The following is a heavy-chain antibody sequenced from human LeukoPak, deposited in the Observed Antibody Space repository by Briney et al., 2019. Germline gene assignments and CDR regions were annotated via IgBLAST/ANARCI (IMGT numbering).Heavy chain of an antibody. CDR3: ARDKIVGATQFDC. CDR1: GFTFSSYW. V-gene: IGHV3-7*01. J-gene: IGHJ4*02. CDR2: IKQDGSEK. Sequence: GGSLRLSCAASGFTFSSYWMSWVRQAPGKGLEWLANIKQDGSEKYYVDSVKGRFTISRDNAKNSLYLQMNSLRAEDTAVYYCARDKIVGATQFDCWGQGTLVTVSS. D-gene: IGHD1-26*01.